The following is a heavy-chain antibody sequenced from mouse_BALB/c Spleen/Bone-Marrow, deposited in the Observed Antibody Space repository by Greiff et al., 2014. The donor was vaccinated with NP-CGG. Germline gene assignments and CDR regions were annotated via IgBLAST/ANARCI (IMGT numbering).Heavy chain of an antibody. CDR2: IDPANGDI. J-gene: IGHJ3*01. CDR3: NRGVVTTNAY. D-gene: IGHD2-2*01. Sequence: VQLQQSGAELVRSGASVRLSCTASGFNIKDYYMHWVKQRPELGLEWIGWIDPANGDIVIDPQLQGKATMTADPSSNTAYLQLNSLTSEDTAVYYCNRGVVTTNAYWGQGTLVTVSA. CDR1: GFNIKDYY. V-gene: IGHV14-4*02.